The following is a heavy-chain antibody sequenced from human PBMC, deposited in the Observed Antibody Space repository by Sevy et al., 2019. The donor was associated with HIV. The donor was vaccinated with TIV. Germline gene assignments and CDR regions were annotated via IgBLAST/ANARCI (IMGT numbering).Heavy chain of an antibody. Sequence: GGSLRLSCAASGFTFSSYAMSWVRQAPGKGLEWVSAISGSGGSTYYADSVKGRFTISRDNSKNTLYLQMNGLRAEDTAVYYCAKDLWYWYYFDYWGQGTLVTVSS. J-gene: IGHJ4*02. CDR3: AKDLWYWYYFDY. CDR1: GFTFSSYA. V-gene: IGHV3-23*01. D-gene: IGHD2-8*02. CDR2: ISGSGGST.